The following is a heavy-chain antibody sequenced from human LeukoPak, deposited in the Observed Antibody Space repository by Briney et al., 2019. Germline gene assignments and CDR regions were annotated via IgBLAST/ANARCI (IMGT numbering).Heavy chain of an antibody. V-gene: IGHV4-30-2*01. CDR1: GGSISSGGYS. CDR2: IYHSGCT. CDR3: ARTTYDSSGSGAFDI. Sequence: SETLSLTCAVSGGSISSGGYSWSWIRQPPGKDLEWIGYIYHSGCTYYNPSLKSRVTISVDRPNNQFSLKLSSVTAADTAVYYCARTTYDSSGSGAFDIWGQGTMVTVSS. J-gene: IGHJ3*02. D-gene: IGHD3-22*01.